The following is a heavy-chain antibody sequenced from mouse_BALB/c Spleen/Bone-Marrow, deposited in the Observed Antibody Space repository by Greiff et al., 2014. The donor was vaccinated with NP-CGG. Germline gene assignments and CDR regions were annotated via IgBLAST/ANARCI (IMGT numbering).Heavy chain of an antibody. CDR3: ARGYGNSAWFAY. Sequence: DLVKPGASVKLSCKASGYTFTSYWVNWIKKRPGQGLGGVGRISPGSGSTYYNEMFKGKATLTVDTSPSTAYIQLSSLSSEDSAVYFCARGYGNSAWFAYWGQGTLVTVSA. D-gene: IGHD2-10*02. J-gene: IGHJ3*01. CDR2: ISPGSGST. V-gene: IGHV1S41*01. CDR1: GYTFTSYW.